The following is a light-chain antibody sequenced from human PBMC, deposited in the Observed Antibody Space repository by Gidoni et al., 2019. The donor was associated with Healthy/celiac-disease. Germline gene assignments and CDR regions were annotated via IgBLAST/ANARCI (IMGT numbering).Light chain of an antibody. V-gene: IGKV1-39*01. CDR2: ASS. Sequence: DIQMTQSPSSLSASVGHRVTITCRASQRISSYLKWYQQKPGKAPKRLIYASSSLQSGVPSRFSGSGSGTDFTLTISSLQPEDFATYYCQQSYSTPRLTFGGGTKVEIK. J-gene: IGKJ4*01. CDR3: QQSYSTPRLT. CDR1: QRISSY.